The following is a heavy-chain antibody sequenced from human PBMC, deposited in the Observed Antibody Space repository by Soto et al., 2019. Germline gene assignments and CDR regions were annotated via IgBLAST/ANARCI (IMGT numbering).Heavy chain of an antibody. D-gene: IGHD3-10*01. Sequence: QVQLQESGPGLVKPSQTLSLTCPVSGGAISSGDYYWSWIRQPQGKGLEWIGYIYYSGSTYYNPSLKSRVTISVATSKNQFSLKLSAVTAADTAVYYCASDGYYYGSGSYYFAAFEIWGQGTMVTVSS. CDR3: ASDGYYYGSGSYYFAAFEI. J-gene: IGHJ3*02. CDR2: IYYSGST. CDR1: GGAISSGDYY. V-gene: IGHV4-30-4*01.